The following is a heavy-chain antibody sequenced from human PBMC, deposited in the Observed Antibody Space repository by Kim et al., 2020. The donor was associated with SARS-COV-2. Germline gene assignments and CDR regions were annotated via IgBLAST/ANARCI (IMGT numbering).Heavy chain of an antibody. D-gene: IGHD3-22*01. V-gene: IGHV4-39*02. CDR2: VYYSGSA. J-gene: IGHJ4*02. CDR3: ARLNYYDNSDYYQQFDQ. Sequence: SETLSLTCTVSGGSISSSYYYWGWIRQPPGKGLEWIGSVYYSGSAYYNASLKSRVTISVDTSKNHFSLKLSSVTAADTAVYYCARLNYYDNSDYYQQFDQWGQGTLVTVSS. CDR1: GGSISSSYYY.